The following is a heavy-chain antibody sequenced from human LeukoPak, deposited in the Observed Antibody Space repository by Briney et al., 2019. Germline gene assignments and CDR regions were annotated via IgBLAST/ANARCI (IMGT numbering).Heavy chain of an antibody. J-gene: IGHJ6*02. CDR2: ISWNSGSI. CDR1: GFTFDDYA. Sequence: SLRLSSAASGFTFDDYAMHWVRQAPGKGLEWVSGISWNSGSIGYADSVKGRFTISRDNAKNSLYLQMNSLRAEDTALYYCAKDIRNYYYYGMDVWGQGTTVTVSS. V-gene: IGHV3-9*01. CDR3: AKDIRNYYYYGMDV.